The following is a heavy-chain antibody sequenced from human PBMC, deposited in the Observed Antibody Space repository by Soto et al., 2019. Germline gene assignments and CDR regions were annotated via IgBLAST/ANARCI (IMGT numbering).Heavy chain of an antibody. V-gene: IGHV2-5*02. CDR2: IYWDDDT. CDR1: GFSLRTSGVG. Sequence: SGPTLVNPKQTLTLTCTFSGFSLRTSGVGVGWIRQPPGQALQWLGLIYWDDDTRYSQSLKSRLTITKATSKNQVVLKMTDVDPLDTGTYYCLHFNEIRGDHGSDSDFYYMDVWGQGTSVTVSS. J-gene: IGHJ6*03. CDR3: LHFNEIRGDHGSDSDFYYMDV. D-gene: IGHD2-21*02.